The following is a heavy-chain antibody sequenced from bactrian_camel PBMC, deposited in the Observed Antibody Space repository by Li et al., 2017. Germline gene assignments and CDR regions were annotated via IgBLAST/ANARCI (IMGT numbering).Heavy chain of an antibody. Sequence: HVQLVESGGGSVQAGGSLRLSCAFDAYTPANVRMAWFRQAPGKEREGVASLASDGSTFYADSVKGRFTISRDDSDNTLHLQMTDMTPDDTAIYYCAADRRPCPWDLPTTAFFVNWGQGTQVTVS. V-gene: IGHV3S55*01. CDR2: LASDGST. CDR1: AYTPANVR. J-gene: IGHJ4*01. CDR3: AADRRPCPWDLPTTAFFVN. D-gene: IGHD2*01.